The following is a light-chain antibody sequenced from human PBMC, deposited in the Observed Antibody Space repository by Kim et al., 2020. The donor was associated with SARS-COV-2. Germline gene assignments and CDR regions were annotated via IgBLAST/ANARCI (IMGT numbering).Light chain of an antibody. CDR1: AMPKKY. CDR3: YSTDSSGNHRV. V-gene: IGLV3-10*01. J-gene: IGLJ3*02. CDR2: GDS. Sequence: PGQTDRITCAGEAMPKKYAYWDQQKSGQAPVLVIYGDSRRPSGIPVGFSGSSAGTMATLTISGAQGEDEADYYCYSTDSSGNHRVVGGGTKLTVL.